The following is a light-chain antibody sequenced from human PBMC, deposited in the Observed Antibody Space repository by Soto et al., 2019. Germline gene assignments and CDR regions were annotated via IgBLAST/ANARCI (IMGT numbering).Light chain of an antibody. CDR1: QSVSSD. CDR3: QQYNNWPRT. V-gene: IGKV3-15*01. J-gene: IGKJ1*01. Sequence: RVMAQSPATLSVSPGERATLSCRASQSVSSDLAWYHQKPGQAPRLLIYSASTRATGIPARFSGSGSGTEFTLTINSLQSEDFAVYYCQQYNNWPRTFGQGTKVDNK. CDR2: SAS.